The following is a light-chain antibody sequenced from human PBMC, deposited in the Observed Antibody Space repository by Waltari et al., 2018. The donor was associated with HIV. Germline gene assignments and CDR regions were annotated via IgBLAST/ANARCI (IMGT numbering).Light chain of an antibody. V-gene: IGLV2-23*02. CDR3: CSYAGTNTYV. CDR2: DVS. J-gene: IGLJ1*01. CDR1: SSDVGNYNS. Sequence: QSALTQPASVSGSPGQSITISCTGTSSDVGNYNSVSWYQQHPGKVPKLMLYDVSKRPSGVSNRLAGSKSGNTASLTISGLQAEDEADYYCCSYAGTNTYVFGSGTKVTVL.